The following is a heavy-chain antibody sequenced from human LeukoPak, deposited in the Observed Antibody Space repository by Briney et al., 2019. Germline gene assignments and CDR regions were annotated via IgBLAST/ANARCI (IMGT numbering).Heavy chain of an antibody. CDR3: ARHRSLHSSGGSCCYGMDV. V-gene: IGHV5-51*01. CDR2: VYPGDSDT. D-gene: IGHD2-15*01. CDR1: GYSFTSYW. J-gene: IGHJ6*02. Sequence: GESLKISCKGSGYSFTSYWIGWVRQMPGKGLEWMGIVYPGDSDTRYSPSFQSQVTISADKSISTAYLQWSSLKASDTAMYYCARHRSLHSSGGSCCYGMDVWGQGTTVTVSS.